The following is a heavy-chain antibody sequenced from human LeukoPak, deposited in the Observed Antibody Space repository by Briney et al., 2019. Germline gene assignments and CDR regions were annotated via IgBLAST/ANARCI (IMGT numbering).Heavy chain of an antibody. V-gene: IGHV3-66*01. CDR1: GFTVSSNY. J-gene: IGHJ4*02. D-gene: IGHD3-16*02. Sequence: GGSLRLSCAASGFTVSSNYMSWVRQAPGKGLEWVSVIYSGGSTYYADSVKGRFTISRDNSKNTLYLQMNSLRAEDTAVYYCASSRGYYDYVWGSYRFSYFDYWGQGTLVTVSS. CDR2: IYSGGST. CDR3: ASSRGYYDYVWGSYRFSYFDY.